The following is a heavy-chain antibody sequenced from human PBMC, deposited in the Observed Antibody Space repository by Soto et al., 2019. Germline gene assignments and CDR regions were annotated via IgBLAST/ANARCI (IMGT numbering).Heavy chain of an antibody. J-gene: IGHJ4*02. V-gene: IGHV1-18*01. Sequence: ASVKVSCKASGYTFTSYGISWVQQAPGQGLEWMGWISAYNGNTNYAQKLQGRVTMTTDTSTSTAYMELRSLRSDDTAVYYCARDGDILTGYYSEYDYWGQGTLVTVS. D-gene: IGHD3-9*01. CDR1: GYTFTSYG. CDR3: ARDGDILTGYYSEYDY. CDR2: ISAYNGNT.